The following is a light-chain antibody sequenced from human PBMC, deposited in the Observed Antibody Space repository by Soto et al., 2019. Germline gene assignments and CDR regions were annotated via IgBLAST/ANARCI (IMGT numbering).Light chain of an antibody. V-gene: IGLV2-14*01. Sequence: QSALTQPASVSGSPGQSITISCTGTSSDVGGYNYVSWYQQHPGKAPKLMIYTNNQRPSGVPDRFSGSKSGTSASLAISGLQSEDEAEYYCAAWDGSLNGVVFGGGTKVTVL. J-gene: IGLJ2*01. CDR3: AAWDGSLNGVV. CDR1: SSDVGGYNY. CDR2: TNN.